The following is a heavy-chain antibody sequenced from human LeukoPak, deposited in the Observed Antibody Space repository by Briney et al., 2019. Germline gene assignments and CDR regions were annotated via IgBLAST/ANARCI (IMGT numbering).Heavy chain of an antibody. V-gene: IGHV3-7*01. CDR1: GVTFSTYW. Sequence: GGSLRLSCAASGVTFSTYWMNWFRQTPGKGLEWVAKIKADGGEKDHVASVKGRFTISRDNAKNSLYLQMNSLRVEDTAVYYCARGGAAQPDFWGQGTLVTVSS. CDR2: IKADGGEK. D-gene: IGHD6-6*01. J-gene: IGHJ4*02. CDR3: ARGGAAQPDF.